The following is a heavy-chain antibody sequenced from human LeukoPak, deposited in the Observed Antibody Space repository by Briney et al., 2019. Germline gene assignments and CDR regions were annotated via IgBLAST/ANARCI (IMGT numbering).Heavy chain of an antibody. D-gene: IGHD4-11*01. Sequence: PGGSLRLSCAASGFTFSSFAMSWVRQAPGKGLEWVSAISGSGGSTYYADSVKGRFTISRDNSKNTLSLQMNSLRAEDTAVYYCAKDLDYTTYEYYFDYWGQGTLVTVSS. CDR1: GFTFSSFA. V-gene: IGHV3-23*01. CDR2: ISGSGGST. CDR3: AKDLDYTTYEYYFDY. J-gene: IGHJ4*02.